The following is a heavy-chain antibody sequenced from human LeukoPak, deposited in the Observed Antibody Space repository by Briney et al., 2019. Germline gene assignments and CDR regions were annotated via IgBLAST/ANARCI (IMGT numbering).Heavy chain of an antibody. CDR2: ISWNSGSI. CDR3: AKDYIAAAGTGLGY. J-gene: IGHJ4*02. D-gene: IGHD6-13*01. Sequence: GGSLRLSCAASGFTFDDYAMHWVRQAPGKGLEWVSGISWNSGSIGYADSVKGRFTISRDNAKNSLYLQMSSLRAEDTALYYCAKDYIAAAGTGLGYWGQGTLVTVSS. CDR1: GFTFDDYA. V-gene: IGHV3-9*01.